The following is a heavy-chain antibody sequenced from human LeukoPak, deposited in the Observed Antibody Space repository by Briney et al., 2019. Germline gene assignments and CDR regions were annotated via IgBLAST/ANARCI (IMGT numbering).Heavy chain of an antibody. J-gene: IGHJ5*02. CDR3: ARTLVAAPGTKGGT. V-gene: IGHV3-11*03. CDR2: IYGTSTFT. CDR1: GFSFSDFY. Sequence: GGSLRLSCAASGFSFSDFYMSWIRQAPGKGLEWVSYIYGTSTFTNYADSVKGRFTISRDNAKNALYLQMNSLRAEDSAVYYCARTLVAAPGTKGGTSGQGTLVTVSS. D-gene: IGHD6-13*01.